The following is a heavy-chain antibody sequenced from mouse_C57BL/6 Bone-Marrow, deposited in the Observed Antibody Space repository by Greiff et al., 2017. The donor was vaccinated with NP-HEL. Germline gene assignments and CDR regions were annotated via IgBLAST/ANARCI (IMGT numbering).Heavy chain of an antibody. V-gene: IGHV1-81*01. J-gene: IGHJ3*01. CDR3: ARREWAWFAY. Sequence: VQLQESGAELARPGASVKLSCKASGYTFTSYGISWVKQRTGQGLEWIGEIYPRSGNTYYNEKFKGKATLTADKSSSTAYMELRSLTSEDSAVYFCARREWAWFAYWGQGTLVTVSA. CDR2: IYPRSGNT. CDR1: GYTFTSYG.